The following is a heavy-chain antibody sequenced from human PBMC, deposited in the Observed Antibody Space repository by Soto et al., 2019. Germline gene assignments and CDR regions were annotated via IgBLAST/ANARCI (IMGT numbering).Heavy chain of an antibody. D-gene: IGHD6-19*01. CDR2: IYYSGST. CDR3: ARYGALAGQYYYYGMDV. Sequence: SETLSLTCTVSGGSVSSGSYYWSWLRPPPRKGLEWIGYIYYSGSTNYNPSLKSRVTISADTSKNQFSLKLSSVTAADTAVYYCARYGALAGQYYYYGMDVWGQGTTVTVSS. J-gene: IGHJ6*02. CDR1: GGSVSSGSYY. V-gene: IGHV4-61*01.